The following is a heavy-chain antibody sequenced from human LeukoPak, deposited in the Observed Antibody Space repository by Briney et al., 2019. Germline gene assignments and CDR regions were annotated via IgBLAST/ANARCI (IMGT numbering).Heavy chain of an antibody. D-gene: IGHD4-11*01. CDR3: AKDAERGFDFSNSLQS. CDR2: IWNDGSDK. Sequence: PGGSLRLSCTPSGFTFSQYAMHWVRQAPGKGLEWVAVIWNDGSDKYYGDSVKGRFTISRDNSKKTVYLQLSSLRVEDTAVYYCAKDAERGFDFSNSLQSWGQGTLVTVSS. J-gene: IGHJ4*02. V-gene: IGHV3-33*06. CDR1: GFTFSQYA.